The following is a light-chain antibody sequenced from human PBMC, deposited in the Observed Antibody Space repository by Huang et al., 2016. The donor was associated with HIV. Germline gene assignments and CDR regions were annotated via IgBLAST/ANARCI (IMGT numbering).Light chain of an antibody. V-gene: IGKV1-27*01. CDR1: QDIKNY. Sequence: DIQMTQYPSSLSASVGDRVTIPCRASQDIKNYLAWYQQKAGQVPNLLIYAAASLQSGVPSRFSGSGSVTDFTLSIISLQPEDVAIYYCQKYDSVPRTFGQGTKVDIK. J-gene: IGKJ1*01. CDR2: AAA. CDR3: QKYDSVPRT.